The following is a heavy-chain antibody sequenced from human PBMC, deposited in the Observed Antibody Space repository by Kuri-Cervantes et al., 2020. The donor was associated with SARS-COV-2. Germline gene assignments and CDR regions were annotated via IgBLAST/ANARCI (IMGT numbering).Heavy chain of an antibody. D-gene: IGHD2-2*01. J-gene: IGHJ3*02. CDR3: ARGGGYQLLSDDAFDI. CDR1: GGSISSSSYY. CDR2: IYYSGST. Sequence: SETLSLTCTVSGGSISSSSYYWGWIRQPPGKELEWIGSIYYSGSTYYNPSLKSRVTISVDTSKNQFSLKLSSVTAADTAVYYCARGGGYQLLSDDAFDIWGQGTMVTVSS. V-gene: IGHV4-39*07.